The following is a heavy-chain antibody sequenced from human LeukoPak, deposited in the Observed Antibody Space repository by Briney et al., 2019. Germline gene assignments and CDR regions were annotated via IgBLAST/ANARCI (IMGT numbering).Heavy chain of an antibody. CDR3: ARGLYYFDTSGYLYY. D-gene: IGHD3-22*01. CDR2: IYIGGST. V-gene: IGHV3-53*01. Sequence: GGSLTLSCAASGFTVSSNYMSWVRQAPGKGLEWVSVIYIGGSTYYAHSVKGRFTISRDNSKNTLYLQMNSLRAEQTAVYYCARGLYYFDTSGYLYYWGQGTLVTVSS. CDR1: GFTVSSNY. J-gene: IGHJ4*02.